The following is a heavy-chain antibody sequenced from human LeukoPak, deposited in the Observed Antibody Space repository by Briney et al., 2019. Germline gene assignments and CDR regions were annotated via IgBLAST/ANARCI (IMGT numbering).Heavy chain of an antibody. J-gene: IGHJ6*03. Sequence: SETLSLTCTVSGGSISSYYWSWIRQPAGKGLEWIGRIYTSGSTNYNPSLKSRVTMSVDTSKNQFSLKLSTVTAADTAVYYCARAGYSSGRYGIYYYYYMDVWGKGTTVTVSS. D-gene: IGHD6-19*01. CDR2: IYTSGST. V-gene: IGHV4-4*07. CDR1: GGSISSYY. CDR3: ARAGYSSGRYGIYYYYYMDV.